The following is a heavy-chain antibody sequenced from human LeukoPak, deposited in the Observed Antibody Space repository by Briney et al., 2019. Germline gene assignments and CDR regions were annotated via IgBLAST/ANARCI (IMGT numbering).Heavy chain of an antibody. CDR1: GFTFRSYN. J-gene: IGHJ4*02. CDR2: IGSSSSPI. Sequence: PGGSLRLSCAASGFTFRSYNMNWVRQAPGKGLEWVSYIGSSSSPIYYADSVKGRFTISRDNAKNSLYLQMNSLRAEDTAVYYCARVGMYYYDTSAYFPFDYWGQGTLVTVSS. V-gene: IGHV3-48*01. CDR3: ARVGMYYYDTSAYFPFDY. D-gene: IGHD3-22*01.